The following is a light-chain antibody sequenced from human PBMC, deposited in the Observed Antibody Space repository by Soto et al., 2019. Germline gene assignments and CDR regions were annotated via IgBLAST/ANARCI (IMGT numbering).Light chain of an antibody. CDR1: QSVSSN. CDR2: GAS. Sequence: EIVMTQSPATLSVSPGERATLSCRASQSVSSNLAWYQQKPGQAPRLLIYGASTRATGIPAMFSGSGSGTEFTLTISSLQSEDFAVYYCQQYNNWITFGQGTRREIK. J-gene: IGKJ5*01. CDR3: QQYNNWIT. V-gene: IGKV3-15*01.